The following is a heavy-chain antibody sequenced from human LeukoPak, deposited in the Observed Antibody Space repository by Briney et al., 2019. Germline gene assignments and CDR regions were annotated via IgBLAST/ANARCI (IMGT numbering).Heavy chain of an antibody. V-gene: IGHV3-21*01. Sequence: GGSLRLSCAASGFTFSSYSMNWVRQAPGKGLEWVSSISSSSSYIYYADSVKGRFTISRDNAKNSLNLQMNSLRAEDTAVYYCARAEEYYDFWSGYYAPLDYWGQGTLITVSS. CDR2: ISSSSSYI. CDR1: GFTFSSYS. D-gene: IGHD3-3*01. CDR3: ARAEEYYDFWSGYYAPLDY. J-gene: IGHJ4*02.